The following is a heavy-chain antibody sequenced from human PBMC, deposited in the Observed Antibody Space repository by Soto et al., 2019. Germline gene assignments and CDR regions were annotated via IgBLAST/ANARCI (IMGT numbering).Heavy chain of an antibody. V-gene: IGHV6-1*01. CDR2: TYFRSKWYN. D-gene: IGHD5-12*01. Sequence: SQTLSLTCAISGDSVSSNTASWNWIRQSPSRGLEWLGRTYFRSKWYNDYAVSVKSRIIINPDTSNNQFSLQLNSVTPEDTAVYFCAKGDNLGPKIGYAFDPRGQGIMVTVSS. J-gene: IGHJ5*02. CDR3: AKGDNLGPKIGYAFDP. CDR1: GDSVSSNTAS.